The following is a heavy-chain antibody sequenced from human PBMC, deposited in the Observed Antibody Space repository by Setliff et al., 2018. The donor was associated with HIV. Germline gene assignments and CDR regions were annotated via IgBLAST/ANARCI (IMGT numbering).Heavy chain of an antibody. CDR3: ARERLSRLGFDY. CDR2: IYTGGNA. D-gene: IGHD1-1*01. CDR1: GGSITTTAYY. V-gene: IGHV4-61*09. J-gene: IGHJ4*02. Sequence: SETLSLTCSVSGGSITTTAYYWTWIRQHPGMGLEWIGHIYTGGNANYNPSLQSRVTISVDTSKNQFTLMLCSMTAAYTAVYYCARERLSRLGFDYWGQGTLVTVS.